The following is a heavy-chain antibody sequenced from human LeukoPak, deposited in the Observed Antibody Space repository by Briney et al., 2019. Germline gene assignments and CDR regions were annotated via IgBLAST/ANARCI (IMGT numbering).Heavy chain of an antibody. V-gene: IGHV3-48*02. CDR3: ARGDIVLMVYPFDP. CDR1: GFTFSSYS. J-gene: IGHJ5*02. Sequence: PGGSLRLSCAASGFTFSSYSMGWVRQAPGKGLEWVSYISRSSSTIYYAESVKGRFTISRDNAKNSLYLQMNSLRDEDTAVYYCARGDIVLMVYPFDPWGQGTLVTVSS. D-gene: IGHD2-8*01. CDR2: ISRSSSTI.